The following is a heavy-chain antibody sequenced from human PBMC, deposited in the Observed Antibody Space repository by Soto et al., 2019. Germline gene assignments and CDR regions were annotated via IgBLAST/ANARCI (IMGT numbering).Heavy chain of an antibody. Sequence: PGGSLRLSCAASGFTFSSYGMHWVRQAPGKGLEWVAVISYDGSNKYYADSVKGRFTISRDNSKNTLYLQMNSLRAEDTAVYYCAKDRKTYYYDSSGYSSPLDYWGQGT. CDR2: ISYDGSNK. D-gene: IGHD3-22*01. CDR1: GFTFSSYG. V-gene: IGHV3-30*18. J-gene: IGHJ4*02. CDR3: AKDRKTYYYDSSGYSSPLDY.